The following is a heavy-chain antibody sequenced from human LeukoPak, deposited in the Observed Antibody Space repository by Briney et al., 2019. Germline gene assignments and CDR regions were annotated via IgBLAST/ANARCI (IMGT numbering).Heavy chain of an antibody. D-gene: IGHD1-14*01. CDR2: MYSGGST. J-gene: IGHJ3*01. Sequence: TGGSLRLSCAVSGFTVSSNYMSWVRQAPGKGLEWVSVMYSGGSTYYADSVKGRFTISRDNSKNTLYLQMNSLRAEDTAVYYCAREVSYAFNFWGQGTMVTVSS. CDR3: AREVSYAFNF. V-gene: IGHV3-53*01. CDR1: GFTVSSNY.